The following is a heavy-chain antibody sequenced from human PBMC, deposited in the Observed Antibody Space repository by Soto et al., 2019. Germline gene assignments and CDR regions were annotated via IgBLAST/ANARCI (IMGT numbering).Heavy chain of an antibody. D-gene: IGHD6-19*01. CDR3: AKSVGYSSGWYIDY. Sequence: GGSLRLSCAASVFTFSSYAMSWVRQAPGKGLEWVSAISGSGGSTYYADSVKGRFTISRDNSKNTLYLQMNSLRAEDTAVYYCAKSVGYSSGWYIDYWGQGTLVTVSS. J-gene: IGHJ4*02. CDR1: VFTFSSYA. V-gene: IGHV3-23*01. CDR2: ISGSGGST.